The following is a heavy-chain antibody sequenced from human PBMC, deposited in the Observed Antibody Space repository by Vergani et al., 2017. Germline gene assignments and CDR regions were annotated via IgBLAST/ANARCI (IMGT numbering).Heavy chain of an antibody. CDR1: GYTFTSYY. Sequence: QVQLVQSGAEVKKPGASVKVSCKASGYTFTSYYMHWVRQAPGQGLEWMGIINPSGGSTSYAQKFQGRVTMTRDTSTSTVYMELSSLRSEDTAVYYCARDLGIVVVPAAIFLDYWGQGTLVTVSS. J-gene: IGHJ4*02. CDR3: ARDLGIVVVPAAIFLDY. D-gene: IGHD2-2*03. V-gene: IGHV1-46*01. CDR2: INPSGGST.